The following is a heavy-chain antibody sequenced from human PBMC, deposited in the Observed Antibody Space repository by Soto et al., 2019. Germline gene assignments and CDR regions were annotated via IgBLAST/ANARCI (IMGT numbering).Heavy chain of an antibody. D-gene: IGHD2-15*01. V-gene: IGHV3-74*01. CDR2: INSDGSST. Sequence: PGGSLRLSCAASGFTFSSYWMHWVRQAPGKGLVWVSRINSDGSSTSYADSVKGRFTISRDNAKNTLYLQMNSLRAEDTAVYYCARDRDLWLLPSNYFDYWGQGTLVTVSS. J-gene: IGHJ4*02. CDR1: GFTFSSYW. CDR3: ARDRDLWLLPSNYFDY.